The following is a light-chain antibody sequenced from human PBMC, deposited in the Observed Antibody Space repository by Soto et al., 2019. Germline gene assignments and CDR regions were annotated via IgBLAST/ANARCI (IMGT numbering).Light chain of an antibody. CDR3: SSYSSSSALDVI. CDR1: NRDVVGYNY. V-gene: IGLV2-14*01. Sequence: QSALAQPASVSVSPGQSITISCAGTNRDVVGYNYVSWYQQYPGKAPKLIIYEVTYRPSGVSNRFSGSKSGNTASLTISGLQAEDEADYYCSSYSSSSALDVIFGGGTQLTVL. J-gene: IGLJ2*01. CDR2: EVT.